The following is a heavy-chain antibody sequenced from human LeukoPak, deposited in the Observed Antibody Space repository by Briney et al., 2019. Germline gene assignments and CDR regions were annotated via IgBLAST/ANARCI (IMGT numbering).Heavy chain of an antibody. CDR1: GGSISSSSYC. V-gene: IGHV4-39*01. Sequence: SETLSLTCTVSGGSISSSSYCWGWIRQPPGKGLEWIGRIYYSGSTYYNPSLKSRVTISVDTSKNQFSLKLSSVTAADTAVYYCAITFASQITIFGVVILNDAFDIWGQGTMVTVSS. CDR3: AITFASQITIFGVVILNDAFDI. D-gene: IGHD3-3*01. CDR2: IYYSGST. J-gene: IGHJ3*02.